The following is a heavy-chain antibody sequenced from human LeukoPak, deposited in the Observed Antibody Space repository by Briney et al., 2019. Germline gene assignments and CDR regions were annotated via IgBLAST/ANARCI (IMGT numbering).Heavy chain of an antibody. J-gene: IGHJ4*02. CDR1: GFTFSSYA. D-gene: IGHD6-13*01. CDR2: ISFDGSDK. Sequence: GGSLRLSCAASGFTFSSYAMHWVRQAPGKGLQWVALISFDGSDKYYADSVKGRFTISRDNSKNTLYVQMNSLRAEDTAVYYSARSSAVHLLNFDYWGQGTLVTVSS. CDR3: ARSSAVHLLNFDY. V-gene: IGHV3-30*01.